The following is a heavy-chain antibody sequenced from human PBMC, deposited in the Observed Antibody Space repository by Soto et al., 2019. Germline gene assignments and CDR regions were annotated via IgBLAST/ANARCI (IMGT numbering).Heavy chain of an antibody. CDR1: GGSISSYY. V-gene: IGHV4-59*01. Sequence: SETLSLTCTVSGGSISSYYWSWIRQPPGKGLEWIGYNYYSGSTNYNPSLKSRVTISVDTSKNQFSLKLSSVTAADTAVYYCARWQWLVLDYWGQGTLVTVSS. CDR3: ARWQWLVLDY. CDR2: NYYSGST. D-gene: IGHD6-19*01. J-gene: IGHJ4*02.